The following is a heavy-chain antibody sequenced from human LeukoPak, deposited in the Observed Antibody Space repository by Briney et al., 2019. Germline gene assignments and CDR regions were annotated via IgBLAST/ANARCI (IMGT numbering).Heavy chain of an antibody. Sequence: GGSLRLSCAASGFTFSSYEMNWVRQAPGKGLEWVSYISSSGSTIYYADSVKGRFTISRDNAKNSLYLQMNSLRAEDTAVYYCAREASGSSGYHFDYWGQGTLVTVSS. CDR1: GFTFSSYE. D-gene: IGHD3-22*01. CDR3: AREASGSSGYHFDY. CDR2: ISSSGSTI. J-gene: IGHJ4*02. V-gene: IGHV3-48*03.